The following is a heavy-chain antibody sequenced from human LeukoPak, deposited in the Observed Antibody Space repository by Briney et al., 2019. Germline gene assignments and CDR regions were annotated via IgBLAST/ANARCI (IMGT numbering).Heavy chain of an antibody. D-gene: IGHD5-18*01. CDR1: GASITTYY. Sequence: SETLSLTCSVSGASITTYYWNWIRQSPGKGLEWIGYMYHTGTSDYNPSLQSRVTISLDTPSNKVSLTLTPVTAADTAVYYCATTRGYSTNDAFDIWGQGTRVIVSS. J-gene: IGHJ3*02. V-gene: IGHV4-59*01. CDR2: MYHTGTS. CDR3: ATTRGYSTNDAFDI.